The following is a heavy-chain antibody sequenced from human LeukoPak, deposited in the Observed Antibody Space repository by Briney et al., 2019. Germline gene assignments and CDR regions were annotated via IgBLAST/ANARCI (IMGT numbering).Heavy chain of an antibody. D-gene: IGHD4-17*01. CDR1: GFTFSSHA. J-gene: IGHJ5*02. CDR3: AKAAYGDYVNWFDP. CDR2: IEGIGAST. V-gene: IGHV3-23*01. Sequence: GGSLRLSCAASGFTFSSHAMNWVRQAPGKGLEWVSSIEGIGASTYYADSAKGRFTISRDNSKNTLYLQMNSLRAEDTALYYCAKAAYGDYVNWFDPWGQGILVIVSS.